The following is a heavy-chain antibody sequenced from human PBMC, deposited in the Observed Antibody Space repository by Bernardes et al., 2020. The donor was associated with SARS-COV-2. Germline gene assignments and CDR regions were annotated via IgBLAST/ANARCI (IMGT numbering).Heavy chain of an antibody. CDR2: IYWDDDK. D-gene: IGHD6-13*01. CDR3: ALLYSSSWYGDWFDP. V-gene: IGHV2-5*02. Sequence: SGPTLLKPTQTLTLTCPFSGFSLSPSGVGVGWIRQPPGKALEWLALIYWDDDKRYSPSLKSRLTITKDTSKNQVVLTMTNMDPVDTATYYCALLYSSSWYGDWFDPWGQGTLVTVSS. J-gene: IGHJ5*02. CDR1: GFSLSPSGVG.